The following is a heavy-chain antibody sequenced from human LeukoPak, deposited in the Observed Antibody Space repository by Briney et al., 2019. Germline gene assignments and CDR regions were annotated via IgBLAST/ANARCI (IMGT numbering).Heavy chain of an antibody. J-gene: IGHJ4*02. Sequence: SGTLSLTCDVSGGSISSTYWWTWVRQSPGKGLEWIGEIYHSGFTNYNPSLKSRVTISVDTSKNQFSLNLSSVTAADTAVYYCAGEIAALGHWGQGTLVTVSS. CDR1: GGSISSTYW. V-gene: IGHV4-4*02. CDR2: IYHSGFT. D-gene: IGHD6-6*01. CDR3: AGEIAALGH.